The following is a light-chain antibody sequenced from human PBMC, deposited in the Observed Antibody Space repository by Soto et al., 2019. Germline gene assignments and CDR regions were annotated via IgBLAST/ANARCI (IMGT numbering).Light chain of an antibody. J-gene: IGKJ1*01. CDR3: QQYNNWWT. V-gene: IGKV3-15*01. CDR1: QSLRSN. Sequence: IVMTHSPATLSVSPGERATLSCRASQSLRSNLAWYQQKPGQAPRLLIYAASTRATGIPARFSGSGSGTEFTLTISSLQSEDFAVYYCQQYNNWWTFGQGTKVEIK. CDR2: AAS.